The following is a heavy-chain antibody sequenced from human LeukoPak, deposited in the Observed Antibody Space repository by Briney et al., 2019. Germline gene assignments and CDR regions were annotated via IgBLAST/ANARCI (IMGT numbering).Heavy chain of an antibody. CDR1: GYTFTDYY. Sequence: ASVNVSCKASGYTFTDYYIHWVRQAPGQGLEWMGWVNPYSGATNFAQKFQGRVTMTRDTSITTAYMDLTRLTSDDTAVYYCARIRGGNNYHFDSWGQGTLVTVSS. D-gene: IGHD1-26*01. CDR3: ARIRGGNNYHFDS. CDR2: VNPYSGAT. V-gene: IGHV1-2*02. J-gene: IGHJ4*02.